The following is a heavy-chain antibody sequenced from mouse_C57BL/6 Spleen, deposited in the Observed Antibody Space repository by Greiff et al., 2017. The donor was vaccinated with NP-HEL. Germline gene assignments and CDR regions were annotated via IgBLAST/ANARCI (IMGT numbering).Heavy chain of an antibody. D-gene: IGHD2-3*01. CDR3: ARGGLLNWYFDV. Sequence: EVQLQQSGPELVKPGASVKISCKASGYTFTDYYMNWVKQSHGKSLEWIGDINPNNGGTSYNQKFKGKATLTVDKSSSTAYMELRSLTSEDSAVYYCARGGLLNWYFDVWGTGTTVTVSS. CDR1: GYTFTDYY. CDR2: INPNNGGT. J-gene: IGHJ1*03. V-gene: IGHV1-26*01.